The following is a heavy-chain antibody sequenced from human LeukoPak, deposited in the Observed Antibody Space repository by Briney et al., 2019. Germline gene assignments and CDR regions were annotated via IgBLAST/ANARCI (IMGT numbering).Heavy chain of an antibody. D-gene: IGHD4-17*01. CDR1: GYTFTGYY. CDR3: ARGPGRTTVTSRPYYYMDV. V-gene: IGHV1-2*02. J-gene: IGHJ6*03. CDR2: INPNSGGT. Sequence: GASVKVSCKASGYTFTGYYMHWVRQAPGQGLEWMGWINPNSGGTNYAQKFQGRVTMTRDTSISTAYMELSRLRSEDTAVYYCARGPGRTTVTSRPYYYMDVWGKGTMVTVSS.